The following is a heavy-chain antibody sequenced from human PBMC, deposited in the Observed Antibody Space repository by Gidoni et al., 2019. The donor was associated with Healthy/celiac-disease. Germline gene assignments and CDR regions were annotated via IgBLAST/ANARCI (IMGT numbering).Heavy chain of an antibody. V-gene: IGHV3-21*01. J-gene: IGHJ4*02. CDR1: CFTFSTYS. Sequence: EVQLVESVGVLVKPGGSLSLSCSSSCFTFSTYSMHWVRQAPGKGLEWVSSSSSSSSYIYYADSVKGRFTISRDNAKNSLYLQMNSLRAEDTAVYYCASGIRAVAGNTLDYWGQGTLVTVSS. CDR3: ASGIRAVAGNTLDY. D-gene: IGHD6-19*01. CDR2: SSSSSSYI.